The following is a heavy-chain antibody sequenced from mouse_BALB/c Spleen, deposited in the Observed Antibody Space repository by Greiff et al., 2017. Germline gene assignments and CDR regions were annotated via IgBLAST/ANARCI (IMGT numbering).Heavy chain of an antibody. CDR2: IWGDGST. J-gene: IGHJ1*01. D-gene: IGHD1-1*01. CDR3: ARDHYYGSSYVGYFDV. CDR1: GFSLTGYG. Sequence: QVQLKQSGPGLVAPSQSLSITCTVSGFSLTGYGVNWVRQPPGKGLEWLGMIWGDGSTDYNSALKSRLSISKDNSKSQVFLKMNSLQTDDTARYYCARDHYYGSSYVGYFDVWGAGTTVTVSS. V-gene: IGHV2-6-7*01.